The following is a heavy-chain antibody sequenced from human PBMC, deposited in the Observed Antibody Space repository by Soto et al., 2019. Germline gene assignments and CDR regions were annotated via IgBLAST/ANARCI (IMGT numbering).Heavy chain of an antibody. CDR1: GFTFSSYA. D-gene: IGHD6-13*01. CDR2: ISGGGSNK. V-gene: IGHV3-23*01. CDR3: AKDRGYYSSSCPFY. Sequence: GGSLRLSCAASGFTFSSYAMSWVRRAPGKGLEWVAAISGGGSNKYYADSVKGRFTISRDNSKNTVYLQMNSLRAEDTAVYYCAKDRGYYSSSCPFYWGQGTLVTVSS. J-gene: IGHJ4*02.